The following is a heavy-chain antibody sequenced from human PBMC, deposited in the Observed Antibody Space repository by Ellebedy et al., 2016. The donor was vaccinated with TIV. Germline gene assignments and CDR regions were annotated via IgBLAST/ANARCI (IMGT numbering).Heavy chain of an antibody. CDR2: IDPSDSYT. CDR3: ARLHLGDSNDY. D-gene: IGHD2-21*02. CDR1: GYNFTNYW. J-gene: IGHJ4*02. V-gene: IGHV5-10-1*01. Sequence: GESLKISXKGSGYNFTNYWINWVRQMPGKGLEWLGRIDPSDSYTNYSPSFRGHVTISADKSISTAFLQWSSLKASDTAMYYCARLHLGDSNDYWGQGALVTVSS.